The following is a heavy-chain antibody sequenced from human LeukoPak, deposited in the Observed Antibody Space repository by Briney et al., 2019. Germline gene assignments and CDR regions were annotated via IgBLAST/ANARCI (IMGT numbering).Heavy chain of an antibody. CDR2: IIPILGIA. CDR3: AYGSGSYRGGFDP. CDR1: GGTXSSYA. J-gene: IGHJ5*02. V-gene: IGHV1-69*04. D-gene: IGHD1-26*01. Sequence: SVTVSCKASGGTXSSYAISWVRQAPGQGLEWMGRIIPILGIANYAQKFQGRVTITADKSTSTAYMELSSLRSEDTAVYYCAYGSGSYRGGFDPWGQGTVVTVSS.